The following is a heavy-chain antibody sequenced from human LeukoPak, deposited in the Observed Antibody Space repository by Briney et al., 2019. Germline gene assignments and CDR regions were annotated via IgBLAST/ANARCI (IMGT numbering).Heavy chain of an antibody. CDR1: GFTFSSYE. Sequence: GGSLRLSCAASGFTFSSYEMNWVRQAPGKGLEWVSYISSSGSTTYYADSVKGRFTISRDNAKNSLYLQMNSLRAEDTAVYYCAKLRGFYGYDYHDYWGQGTLVTVSS. D-gene: IGHD5-12*01. V-gene: IGHV3-48*03. CDR2: ISSSGSTT. J-gene: IGHJ4*02. CDR3: AKLRGFYGYDYHDY.